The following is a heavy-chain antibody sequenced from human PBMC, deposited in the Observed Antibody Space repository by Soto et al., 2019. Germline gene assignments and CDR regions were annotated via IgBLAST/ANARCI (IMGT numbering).Heavy chain of an antibody. D-gene: IGHD3-22*01. J-gene: IGHJ4*02. CDR2: IDCTGGGT. CDR1: EFTFRSYA. CDR3: AKGTPRRDYYDSSGYTHFDY. Sequence: GGSLRLSCAAFEFTFRSYAMGWVRQAPGKGLEWVAAIDCTGGGTYYANSMKGRFTISRDNSKNTLFLQMNTLRAEDTAVYYCAKGTPRRDYYDSSGYTHFDYWGQGTLVTVSS. V-gene: IGHV3-23*01.